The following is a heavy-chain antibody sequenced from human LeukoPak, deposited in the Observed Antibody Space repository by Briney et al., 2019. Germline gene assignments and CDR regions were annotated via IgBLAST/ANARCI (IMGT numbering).Heavy chain of an antibody. V-gene: IGHV3-64*01. J-gene: IGHJ4*02. D-gene: IGHD3-10*01. Sequence: GGSLRLSCAASGFTFSTYAMHWVRQAPGKGLEYVSAINNNGGSTYYANSVRGRFTISRDNSENTLYLQMGSLRAEDMAVYYCARELYGSGPYDYWGQGTLVTVSS. CDR3: ARELYGSGPYDY. CDR1: GFTFSTYA. CDR2: INNNGGST.